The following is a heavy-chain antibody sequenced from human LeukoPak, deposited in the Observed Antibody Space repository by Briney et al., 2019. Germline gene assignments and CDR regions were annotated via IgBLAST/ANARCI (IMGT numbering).Heavy chain of an antibody. Sequence: ASVKVSCKASGYTFTGYYMHWVRQAPGQGLEWMGWINPNSGGTNYAQKFQGRVTMTGDTSISTAYMELSRLRSDDTAVYYCARGEAHYYDSSGFPGDYWGQGTLVTVSS. CDR2: INPNSGGT. CDR1: GYTFTGYY. D-gene: IGHD3-22*01. CDR3: ARGEAHYYDSSGFPGDY. V-gene: IGHV1-2*02. J-gene: IGHJ4*02.